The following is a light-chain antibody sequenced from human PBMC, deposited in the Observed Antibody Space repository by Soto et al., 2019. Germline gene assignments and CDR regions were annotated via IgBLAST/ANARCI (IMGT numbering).Light chain of an antibody. J-gene: IGLJ1*01. CDR3: SSYTSSSTFYV. CDR1: SRDVGGYNY. V-gene: IGLV2-14*01. CDR2: ELS. Sequence: QSLVTQPASVSGALGQSITISCTGTSRDVGGYNYVSWYQQYPGKAPKLMIYELSNRPSAVSNRFSGSKSGNTASLTISGLQAEDEADYYCSSYTSSSTFYVFGTGTKVTVL.